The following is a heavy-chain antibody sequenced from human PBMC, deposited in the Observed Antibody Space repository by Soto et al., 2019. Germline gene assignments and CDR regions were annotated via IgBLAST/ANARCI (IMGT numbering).Heavy chain of an antibody. Sequence: SETLSLTCSVSGGSTSSLTYYWGWIRQPPGKGLEWIGTVYYNENTYYNPSLKSRVTITVDTAKNQFSLNLRSVTAADTAMYFCARRERYYGSPGWFDPWGPGTLVTVSS. D-gene: IGHD3-10*01. CDR3: ARRERYYGSPGWFDP. J-gene: IGHJ5*02. V-gene: IGHV4-39*01. CDR2: VYYNENT. CDR1: GGSTSSLTYY.